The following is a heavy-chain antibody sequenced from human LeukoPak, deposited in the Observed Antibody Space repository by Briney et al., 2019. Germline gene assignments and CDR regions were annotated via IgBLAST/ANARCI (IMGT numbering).Heavy chain of an antibody. CDR1: GGSFSGYY. Sequence: SETLSLTCAVYGGSFSGYYWSWIRQPPGKGLEWIGEINHSGSTNYNPSLKSRVTISVDTSKNQFSLKLSSVTAADTAVYYCARRCIYYGSGSYYKRDWFDPWGQGTLVTVSS. J-gene: IGHJ5*02. D-gene: IGHD3-10*01. CDR3: ARRCIYYGSGSYYKRDWFDP. CDR2: INHSGST. V-gene: IGHV4-34*01.